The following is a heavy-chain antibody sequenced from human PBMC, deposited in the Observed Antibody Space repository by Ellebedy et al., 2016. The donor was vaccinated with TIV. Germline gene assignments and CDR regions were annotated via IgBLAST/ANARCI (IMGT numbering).Heavy chain of an antibody. Sequence: ASVKVSCXASGGTFSSYAISWVRQTPGQGLELMGGFIPLFGTANYAQKFQGRVTITADDSTSTAYMELSSLRSEDTAVCYCARVTRYLYDRSGYYWGYWGQGTLVTVSS. CDR2: FIPLFGTA. J-gene: IGHJ4*02. V-gene: IGHV1-69*13. D-gene: IGHD3-22*01. CDR1: GGTFSSYA. CDR3: ARVTRYLYDRSGYYWGY.